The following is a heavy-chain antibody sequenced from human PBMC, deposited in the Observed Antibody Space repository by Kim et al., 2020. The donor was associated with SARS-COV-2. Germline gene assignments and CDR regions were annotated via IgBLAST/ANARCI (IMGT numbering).Heavy chain of an antibody. CDR1: GYTLTSYG. CDR2: ISAYNGNT. V-gene: IGHV1-18*01. CDR3: ARDLAWPTMIVPILPDAFDI. D-gene: IGHD3-22*01. J-gene: IGHJ3*02. Sequence: ASVKVSCKASGYTLTSYGISWVRQAPGQGLEWMGWISAYNGNTNYAQKLQGRVTMTTDTSTSTAYMELRSLRSDDTAVYYCARDLAWPTMIVPILPDAFDIWGQGTMVTVSS.